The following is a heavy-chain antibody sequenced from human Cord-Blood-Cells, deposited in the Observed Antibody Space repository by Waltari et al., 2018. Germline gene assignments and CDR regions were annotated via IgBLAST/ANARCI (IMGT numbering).Heavy chain of an antibody. J-gene: IGHJ4*02. CDR3: TTDCSGSYYFDY. Sequence: EVQLVESGGGLVKPGGSLRPPFAAPGFPLSNAGLGGVRQPPGKGLEWVGRIKSKPDGGTTDYAAPGKGRFTISRDDSKNTLYLQMNSLKTEDTAVYYCTTDCSGSYYFDYWGQGTLVTVSS. V-gene: IGHV3-15*01. D-gene: IGHD1-26*01. CDR2: IKSKPDGGTT. CDR1: GFPLSNAG.